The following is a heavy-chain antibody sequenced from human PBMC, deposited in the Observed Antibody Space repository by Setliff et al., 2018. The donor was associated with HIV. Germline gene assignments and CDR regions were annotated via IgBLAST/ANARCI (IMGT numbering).Heavy chain of an antibody. J-gene: IGHJ4*02. Sequence: SETLSLTCAVSGGSISSSNWWSWVRQPPGKGLEWIGEIYHGGSTNYNPSLKSRVTISVDKSKNQFSLKLASVTAADTAVYYCASGEQYYYDSTGYSGNYFDYWGQGTLVTVSS. CDR1: GGSISSSNW. CDR3: ASGEQYYYDSTGYSGNYFDY. D-gene: IGHD3-22*01. CDR2: IYHGGST. V-gene: IGHV4-4*02.